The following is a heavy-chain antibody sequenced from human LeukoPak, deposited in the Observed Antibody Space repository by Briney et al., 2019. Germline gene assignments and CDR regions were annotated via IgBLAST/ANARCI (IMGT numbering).Heavy chain of an antibody. CDR2: ISYDGSNK. J-gene: IGHJ5*02. V-gene: IGHV3-30*18. Sequence: PGGSLRLSCAASGFTFSSYGMHWVRQAPGKGLEWVAVISYDGSNKYYADSVKGRFTISRDNSKNTLYLQMNSLRAEDTAVYYCAKDRYYYGSGSYLLRNNWFDPWGQGTLVTVSS. D-gene: IGHD3-10*01. CDR1: GFTFSSYG. CDR3: AKDRYYYGSGSYLLRNNWFDP.